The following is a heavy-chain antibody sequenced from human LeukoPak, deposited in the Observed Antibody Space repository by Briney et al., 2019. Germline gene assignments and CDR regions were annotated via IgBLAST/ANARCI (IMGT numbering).Heavy chain of an antibody. V-gene: IGHV4-59*01. CDR1: GGSISHYY. Sequence: SETLSLTCTVSGGSISHYYWSWIRQPPGKGLEWIWYIYYSGSTDYNPSLKSRVTISVDTSKNQFSLNLSSVTAADTAVYYCARIVLGKYYYYYVDVWGKGTTVTVSS. D-gene: IGHD2-21*01. CDR3: ARIVLGKYYYYYVDV. J-gene: IGHJ6*03. CDR2: IYYSGST.